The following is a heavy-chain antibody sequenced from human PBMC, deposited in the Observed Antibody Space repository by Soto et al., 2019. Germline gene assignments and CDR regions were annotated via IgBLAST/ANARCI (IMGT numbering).Heavy chain of an antibody. D-gene: IGHD1-1*01. Sequence: RASVKVSCKASGYTFTSYDINWVRQATGQGLEWMGWMNPNSGNTGYAQKFQGRVTMTRNTSISTAYMELSSLRSEDTAVYYCARLWNDLRWNWFDPWGQGTRVTVSS. CDR3: ARLWNDLRWNWFDP. J-gene: IGHJ5*02. CDR1: GYTFTSYD. V-gene: IGHV1-8*01. CDR2: MNPNSGNT.